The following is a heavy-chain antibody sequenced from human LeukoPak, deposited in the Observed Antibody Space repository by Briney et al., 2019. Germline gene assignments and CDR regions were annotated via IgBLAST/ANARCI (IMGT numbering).Heavy chain of an antibody. J-gene: IGHJ4*02. CDR2: LKQDGSAS. V-gene: IGHV3-7*01. CDR3: ARGKGFADPL. Sequence: PGGSPRLSCTASGFTFSSYWMSWVRQAPGKGLERMANLKQDGSASYYVDSVKGRFTISRDNAKNSLYLQMSSLRAEDTAVYYCARGKGFADPLGGQGTLVTVSS. CDR1: GFTFSSYW. D-gene: IGHD3-10*01.